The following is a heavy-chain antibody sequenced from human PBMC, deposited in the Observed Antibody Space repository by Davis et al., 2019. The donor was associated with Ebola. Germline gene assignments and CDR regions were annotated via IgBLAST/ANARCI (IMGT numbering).Heavy chain of an antibody. J-gene: IGHJ6*02. CDR3: ARAIAYYYYGMDV. V-gene: IGHV3-21*01. CDR2: ISSSSSYI. CDR1: GFTFSSYS. Sequence: PGGSLRLSCAASGFTFSSYSTNWVRQAPGKGLEWVSSISSSSSYIHYADSVKGRFTISRDNAKNSLYLQMNSLRAEDTAVYYCARAIAYYYYGMDVWGQGTTVTVSS.